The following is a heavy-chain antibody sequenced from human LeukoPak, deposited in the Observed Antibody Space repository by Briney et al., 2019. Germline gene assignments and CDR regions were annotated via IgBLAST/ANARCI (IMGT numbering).Heavy chain of an antibody. CDR2: IYYSGGT. V-gene: IGHV4-59*01. CDR3: ARDGLYDSSGYYMDS. CDR1: GGAISSYY. J-gene: IGHJ4*02. D-gene: IGHD3-22*01. Sequence: SETLSLTCTVSGGAISSYYWSWIRQPPGKGLEWIGYIYYSGGTKYNPSLMSRVTFSVDRAQSQFSLSLSSATAADTAVYYCARDGLYDSSGYYMDSWGQGTLVIVSS.